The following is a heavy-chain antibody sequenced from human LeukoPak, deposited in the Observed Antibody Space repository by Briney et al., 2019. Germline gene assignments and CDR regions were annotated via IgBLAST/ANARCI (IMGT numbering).Heavy chain of an antibody. CDR1: GFTFSSHS. J-gene: IGHJ4*02. CDR3: AREAIKDY. V-gene: IGHV3-48*02. Sequence: PGGSLRLSCEVSGFTFSSHSMNWVRQAPGKGLEWVSYISSGSGTIYYADSVKGRFTIARDDAKNSLYLQMSSLRDEDTAVCYCAREAIKDYWGQGTLVTVSS. CDR2: ISSGSGTI.